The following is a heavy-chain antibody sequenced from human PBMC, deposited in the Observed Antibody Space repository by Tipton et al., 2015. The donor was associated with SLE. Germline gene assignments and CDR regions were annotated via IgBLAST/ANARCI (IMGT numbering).Heavy chain of an antibody. D-gene: IGHD5-24*01. J-gene: IGHJ4*02. CDR3: AKESRDVYNPDSGY. CDR1: GGSITSGTYY. CDR2: IYTTGST. Sequence: TLSLTCTVSGGSITSGTYYWSWIRQPAGKGLEWIGHIYTTGSTNYNPSLKSRVAISLDTSKNQFPLKLSSVTAADSAVYYCAKESRDVYNPDSGYWGQGILVTVSS. V-gene: IGHV4-61*09.